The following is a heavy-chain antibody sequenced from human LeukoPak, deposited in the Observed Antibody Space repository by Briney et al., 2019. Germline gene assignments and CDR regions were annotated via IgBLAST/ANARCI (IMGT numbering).Heavy chain of an antibody. D-gene: IGHD6-19*01. CDR2: MSGSGSST. CDR3: XXXAQGLVRGGIYFDF. V-gene: IGHV3-23*01. Sequence: PGGSLRLSCAASGFTFKTYAMNWVRQVPGKGPEWVSSMSGSGSSTDYADSVKGRFTISRDNSKNTLYLQMNSLRAEDTALYYXXXXAQGLVRGGIYFDFWGQGSLVTVSS. CDR1: GFTFKTYA. J-gene: IGHJ4*02.